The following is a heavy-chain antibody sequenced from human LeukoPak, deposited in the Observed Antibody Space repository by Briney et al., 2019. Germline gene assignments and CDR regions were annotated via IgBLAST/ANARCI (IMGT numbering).Heavy chain of an antibody. CDR1: GGSISSYY. D-gene: IGHD1-14*01. V-gene: IGHV4-59*01. Sequence: SETLSLTCTVSGGSISSYYWSWIRQPPGKGLEWIGYIYYSGSTNYNPSLKSRVTISVDTSKNQFSLKLSSVTAADTAVYYCASGPGPFDYWGQGTLVTVSS. CDR2: IYYSGST. J-gene: IGHJ4*02. CDR3: ASGPGPFDY.